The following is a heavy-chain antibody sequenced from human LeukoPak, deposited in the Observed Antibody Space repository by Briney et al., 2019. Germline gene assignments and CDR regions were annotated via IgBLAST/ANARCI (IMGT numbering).Heavy chain of an antibody. V-gene: IGHV3-43*01. D-gene: IGHD1-26*01. CDR3: AKDFQGIVGATQIDF. CDR1: GFKFDDYT. Sequence: PGGSLRLSCSASGFKFDDYTMHWVRRPPGKGLEWVSLVSWNSDHTSYADSVKGRFTISGDNSKNSLYLEMSSLRIEDTAFYYCAKDFQGIVGATQIDFWGQGTLVTVSS. J-gene: IGHJ4*02. CDR2: VSWNSDHT.